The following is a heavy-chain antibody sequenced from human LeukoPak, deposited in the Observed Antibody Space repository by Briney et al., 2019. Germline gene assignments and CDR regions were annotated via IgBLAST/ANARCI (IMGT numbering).Heavy chain of an antibody. J-gene: IGHJ3*02. V-gene: IGHV1-18*01. CDR2: ISDYDGNT. CDR1: GDSIRSYG. D-gene: IGHD3-10*01. Sequence: ASVKVSCNASGDSIRSYGITWVRQAPGQGLEWMGWISDYDGNTNYAQNVQGRVTMTTDTSTSTAYMELRSLRSDDTPVYYCARSRVRGSPHPNAFDIWGQGKKVPVSS. CDR3: ARSRVRGSPHPNAFDI.